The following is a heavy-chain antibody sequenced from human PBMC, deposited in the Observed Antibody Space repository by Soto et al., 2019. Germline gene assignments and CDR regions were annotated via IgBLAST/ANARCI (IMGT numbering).Heavy chain of an antibody. CDR1: GFTFSSYG. D-gene: IGHD2-15*01. J-gene: IGHJ4*02. CDR2: LWYDGSNK. V-gene: IGHV3-33*01. Sequence: QVQLVESGGGVVQPGRSLRLSCAASGFTFSSYGMHWVRQAPGKGLEWVAVLWYDGSNKYYADSVKGRFTISRDNSKNTLYLQMNSLRAEDTAVYYCARGDGWPIDYWGQGTLVTVSS. CDR3: ARGDGWPIDY.